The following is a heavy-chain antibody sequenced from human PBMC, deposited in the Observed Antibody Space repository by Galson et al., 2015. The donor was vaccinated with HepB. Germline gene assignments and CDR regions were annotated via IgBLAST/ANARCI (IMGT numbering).Heavy chain of an antibody. V-gene: IGHV4-4*07. D-gene: IGHD4-17*01. CDR1: SASISRYY. J-gene: IGHJ6*02. Sequence: ETLSLTCTVSSASISRYYWSWIRQPAGKGLEYIGRIYTSGSTNYNPSLKSRVTISVDTSKNRISLKLRSVTAADTAVYYCARDGADYGDYVGVDSGMDVGGQGTTVTVSS. CDR2: IYTSGST. CDR3: ARDGADYGDYVGVDSGMDV.